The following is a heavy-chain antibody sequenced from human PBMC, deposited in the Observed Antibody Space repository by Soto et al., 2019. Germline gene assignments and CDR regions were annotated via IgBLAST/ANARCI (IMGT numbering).Heavy chain of an antibody. CDR2: IIPIFGTA. Sequence: ASVKVSCKASGGTFSSYAISWVRQAPGQGLEWMGGIIPIFGTANYAQKFQGRVTITADESTSTAYMELSSLRSEDTAVYYCARAGVQYYDILTGDYFDYWGQGTLVTVSS. J-gene: IGHJ4*02. D-gene: IGHD3-9*01. V-gene: IGHV1-69*13. CDR1: GGTFSSYA. CDR3: ARAGVQYYDILTGDYFDY.